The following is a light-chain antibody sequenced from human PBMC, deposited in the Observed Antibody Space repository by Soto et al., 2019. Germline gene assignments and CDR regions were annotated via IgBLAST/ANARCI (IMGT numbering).Light chain of an antibody. V-gene: IGKV3-15*01. J-gene: IGKJ1*01. CDR3: QKYTGYSRT. Sequence: DIVMTPSPATLSVSPAERAPLSSRASQSVSSNLAWYQQKPGQAPRIVIYGESTRATGIPDRFSGRGSGTEVNLTISRLQPDDFATYYCQKYTGYSRTCGQGTKVDI. CDR1: QSVSSN. CDR2: GES.